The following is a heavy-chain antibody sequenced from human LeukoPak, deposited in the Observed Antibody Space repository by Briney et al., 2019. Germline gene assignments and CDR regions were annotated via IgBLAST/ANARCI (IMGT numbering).Heavy chain of an antibody. CDR2: IKSKTDGGTT. J-gene: IGHJ3*02. Sequence: GGSLRLFCAASGFTFSNAWMSWVRQAPGKGLEGVGRIKSKTDGGTTDYAAPVKGRFTILRDDSKNTLYLQMNSLKTEDTAAYYCCTEGGWYAPDAFDIWGQGTMVTVSS. CDR3: CTEGGWYAPDAFDI. V-gene: IGHV3-15*01. D-gene: IGHD6-19*01. CDR1: GFTFSNAW.